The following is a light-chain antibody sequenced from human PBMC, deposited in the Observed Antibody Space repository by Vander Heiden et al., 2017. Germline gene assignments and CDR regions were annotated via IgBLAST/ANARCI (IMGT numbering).Light chain of an antibody. CDR2: GAS. CDR1: QGVGTY. CDR3: QQYYTYPLT. J-gene: IGKJ4*01. V-gene: IGKV1-8*01. Sequence: IQMTQSPSSFTSSIGDRVTITCRASQGVGTYLAWYQQKPGKAPDLLVYGASTVQIGVPSRFSGSGSGTDFTLTISCLQSEDFATYYCQQYYTYPLTFGGGTKVEIQ.